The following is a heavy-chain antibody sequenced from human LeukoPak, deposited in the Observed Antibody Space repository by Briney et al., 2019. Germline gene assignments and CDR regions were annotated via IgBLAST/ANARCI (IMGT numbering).Heavy chain of an antibody. J-gene: IGHJ3*02. CDR2: ISYDGSNK. V-gene: IGHV3-30-3*01. CDR3: ARPLLYYYDSSAGNGGDAFDI. Sequence: PGRSLRLSCAASGFTFSSYAMHWVRQAPGKGLEWVAVISYDGSNKYYADSVKGRFTISRDNSKNTLYLQMNSLRAEDTAVYYCARPLLYYYDSSAGNGGDAFDIWGQGTMVTVSS. CDR1: GFTFSSYA. D-gene: IGHD3-22*01.